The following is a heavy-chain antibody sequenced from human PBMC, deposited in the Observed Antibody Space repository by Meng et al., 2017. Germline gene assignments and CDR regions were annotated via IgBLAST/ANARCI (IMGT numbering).Heavy chain of an antibody. Sequence: SVKVSCKASGFTFTSSAVQWVRQARGQRLEWIGWIVVGSGNTNYAQKFQERVTITRDMSTSTAYMELSSLRSEDTAVYYCAADPTYYYDSSGYQPSDYWGQGNRVNGCS. CDR3: AADPTYYYDSSGYQPSDY. CDR1: GFTFTSSA. CDR2: IVVGSGNT. D-gene: IGHD3-22*01. V-gene: IGHV1-58*01. J-gene: IGHJ4*02.